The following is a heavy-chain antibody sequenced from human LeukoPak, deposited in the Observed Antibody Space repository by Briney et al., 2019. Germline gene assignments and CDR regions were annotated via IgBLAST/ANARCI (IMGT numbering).Heavy chain of an antibody. D-gene: IGHD3-10*01. Sequence: SETLSLTCTVSGGSVSSGSYYWSWIRQPPGKGLEWIGYIYYSASTNYNPSLKSRITISVDTSKNQFSLKLSSVTAADTAVYYCARRSGSAWDYWGQGTLVTVSS. CDR2: IYYSAST. J-gene: IGHJ4*02. CDR3: ARRSGSAWDY. CDR1: GGSVSSGSYY. V-gene: IGHV4-61*01.